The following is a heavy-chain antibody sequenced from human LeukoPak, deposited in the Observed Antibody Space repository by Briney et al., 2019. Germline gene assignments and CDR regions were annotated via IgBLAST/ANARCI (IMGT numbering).Heavy chain of an antibody. J-gene: IGHJ4*02. Sequence: PSETLSLTCTVSGGSISSSNYYWGWIRQPPGKGLECIGSIFYNGSTSHNPSLKSRVTISVDTSKNQFSLKLSSVTAADTAVYYCARLPFLWFGEPMRGYFDYWGQGTLVTVSS. CDR3: ARLPFLWFGEPMRGYFDY. D-gene: IGHD3-10*01. CDR1: GGSISSSNYY. CDR2: IFYNGST. V-gene: IGHV4-39*01.